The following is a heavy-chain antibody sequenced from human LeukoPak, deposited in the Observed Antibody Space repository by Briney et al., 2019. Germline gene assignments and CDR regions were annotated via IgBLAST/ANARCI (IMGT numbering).Heavy chain of an antibody. CDR2: IRGSSGST. J-gene: IGHJ4*02. Sequence: GGSLRLSCAASGFTFRIYAMSWVRQAPGKGLEWVADIRGSSGSTYYADSVTGRFTISRDNSKNTLYLQMNNLRAEDTAVYYCAKLLNDYGDYYFDYWGQGTLVTVSS. D-gene: IGHD4-17*01. CDR3: AKLLNDYGDYYFDY. V-gene: IGHV3-23*01. CDR1: GFTFRIYA.